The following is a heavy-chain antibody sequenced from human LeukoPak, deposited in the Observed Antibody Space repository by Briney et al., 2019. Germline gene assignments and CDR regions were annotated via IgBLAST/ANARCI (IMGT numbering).Heavy chain of an antibody. CDR1: GFTFSSYS. CDR3: ARGYSSGSFDY. J-gene: IGHJ4*02. D-gene: IGHD6-19*01. Sequence: PGGSLRLSCAASGFTFSSYSMNWVRQAPGKGLEWVSYISSSSSTIYYADSVKGRFTISRDNAKNSLYLQMNSLRAEDTAVYYCARGYSSGSFDYWGQGTLVTVSS. V-gene: IGHV3-48*01. CDR2: ISSSSSTI.